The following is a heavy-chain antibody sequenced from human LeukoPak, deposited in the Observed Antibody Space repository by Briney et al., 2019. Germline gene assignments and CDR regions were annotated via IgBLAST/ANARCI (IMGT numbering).Heavy chain of an antibody. D-gene: IGHD6-19*01. Sequence: GGSLRLSCAASGFTFDDYTMHWVRQAPGKGLEWVSLISWDGGSTYYADSVKGRFTISRDNSKNSLYLQMNSLRAEDTAVYYCARVSIGWYSFDYWGQGTLVTVSS. CDR1: GFTFDDYT. CDR3: ARVSIGWYSFDY. V-gene: IGHV3-43*01. CDR2: ISWDGGST. J-gene: IGHJ4*02.